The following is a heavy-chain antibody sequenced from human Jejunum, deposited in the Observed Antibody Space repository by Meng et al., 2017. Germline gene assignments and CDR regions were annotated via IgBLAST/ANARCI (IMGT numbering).Heavy chain of an antibody. J-gene: IGHJ4*02. CDR1: GGSVSPYY. D-gene: IGHD2-2*01. CDR3: AKGYALWAN. Sequence: ESLKISCDVYGGSVSPYYWSWIRQPPGKGLEWIGEINQSGSSNYNPSLKSRVTISVDTSKNQFYLNLTSVTAADTAVYYCAKGYALWANWGQGTLVTVSS. CDR2: INQSGSS. V-gene: IGHV4-34*01.